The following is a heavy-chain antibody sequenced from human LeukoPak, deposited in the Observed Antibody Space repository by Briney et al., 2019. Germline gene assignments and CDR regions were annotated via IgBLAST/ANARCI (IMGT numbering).Heavy chain of an antibody. D-gene: IGHD3-22*01. CDR3: AKGSYYDSSGYYYFDY. J-gene: IGHJ4*02. V-gene: IGHV3-48*01. Sequence: GGSLRLSCAASGFTFSSHSMNWVRQAPGKGLEWVSYISSSSSTIYYADSVKGRFTISRDNSKNTLYLQVNSLRADDTAVYYCAKGSYYDSSGYYYFDYWGQGTLVTVSS. CDR1: GFTFSSHS. CDR2: ISSSSSTI.